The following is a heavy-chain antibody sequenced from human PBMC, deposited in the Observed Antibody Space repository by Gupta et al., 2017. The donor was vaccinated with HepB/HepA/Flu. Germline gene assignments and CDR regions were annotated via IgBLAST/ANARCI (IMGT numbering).Heavy chain of an antibody. Sequence: QLQLQESGPGLVKPSETLSLHCTVSGGSISSSSYYWGWIRQPPGKGLEWIGSIYYSGSTFYNPSLKSRVTISVDTSKNQFSLKLSSVTAADTAVYYCARQDIVVVPAAIFHWGQRTLVTVSS. V-gene: IGHV4-39*01. CDR2: IYYSGST. D-gene: IGHD2-2*02. CDR3: ARQDIVVVPAAIFH. CDR1: GGSISSSSYY. J-gene: IGHJ4*02.